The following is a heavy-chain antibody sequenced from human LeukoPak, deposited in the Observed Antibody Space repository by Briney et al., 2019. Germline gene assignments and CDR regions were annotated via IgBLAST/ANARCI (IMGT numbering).Heavy chain of an antibody. CDR3: AREGSTVTSLGF. CDR2: IIPYLNMI. CDR1: GDXFNNYA. Sequence: SVKVSCKGSGDXFNNYATTWVRQAPGQGFEWMGRIIPYLNMITYAQKFQGRVTITADKSTNTVYMDLGKLRFDDTAVYYCAREGSTVTSLGFWGQGSLVTVSS. D-gene: IGHD4-17*01. V-gene: IGHV1-69*04. J-gene: IGHJ4*02.